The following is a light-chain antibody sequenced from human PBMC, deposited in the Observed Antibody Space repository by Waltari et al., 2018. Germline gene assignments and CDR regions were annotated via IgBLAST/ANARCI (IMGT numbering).Light chain of an antibody. CDR1: ALPKKY. CDR3: CSPDSSGNHWV. J-gene: IGLJ3*02. V-gene: IGLV3-10*01. Sequence: SYELTQPPSVSVSPGQTARITCSGDALPKKYGFFYSPKSGQAPVLFFYEDNKRPSGILGGFSGSSSGTLSPLTVSGAQVDDEADYYCCSPDSSGNHWVFGGGTKLAVL. CDR2: EDN.